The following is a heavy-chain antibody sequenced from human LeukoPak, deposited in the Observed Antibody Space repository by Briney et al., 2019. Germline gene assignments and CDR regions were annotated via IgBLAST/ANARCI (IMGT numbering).Heavy chain of an antibody. CDR2: IGGSGGSA. CDR3: VPEGFDI. CDR1: GFTFSRFA. V-gene: IGHV3-23*01. Sequence: PGGSLRLSCAVSGFTFSRFAMNWVRQAPGQGLEWISIIGGSGGSAYYADSVKGRFIISRDNFKNTVNLEMSSLRAEDTAVYYCVPEGFDIWGQGTMVTVSS. J-gene: IGHJ3*02.